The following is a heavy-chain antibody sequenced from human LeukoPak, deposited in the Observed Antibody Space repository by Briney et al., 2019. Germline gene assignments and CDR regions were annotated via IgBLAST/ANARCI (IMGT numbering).Heavy chain of an antibody. Sequence: GSLRLSWEGSGFTFRSYTMNWVRQAPGKGLEGLTSISSTSSYIYYADSVKGRFTISRDNAKNSLYLQMNSLTAEDTAVYYCARGGTVITLYYDSWGQGTLVTVSS. D-gene: IGHD4-11*01. J-gene: IGHJ4*02. CDR1: GFTFRSYT. CDR2: ISSTSSYI. V-gene: IGHV3-21*01. CDR3: ARGGTVITLYYDS.